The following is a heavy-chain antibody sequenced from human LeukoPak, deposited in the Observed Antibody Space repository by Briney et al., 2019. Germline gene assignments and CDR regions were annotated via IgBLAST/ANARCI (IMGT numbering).Heavy chain of an antibody. V-gene: IGHV3-7*03. J-gene: IGHJ4*02. CDR3: ARDEWQWLVFDY. Sequence: GGSLRLSCAASGFTFSSYRMSWVRQAPGKGLEWVANIKQDGSEKYYVDSVKGRFTISRDNAKNSLYLQMNSLRAEDTAVYYCARDEWQWLVFDYWGQGTLVTVSS. CDR1: GFTFSSYR. D-gene: IGHD6-19*01. CDR2: IKQDGSEK.